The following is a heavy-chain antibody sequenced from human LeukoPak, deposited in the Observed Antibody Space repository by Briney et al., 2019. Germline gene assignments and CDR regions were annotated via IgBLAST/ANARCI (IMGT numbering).Heavy chain of an antibody. V-gene: IGHV1-2*02. CDR2: IYPNSGGT. CDR1: GYTLTVFY. D-gene: IGHD6-13*01. Sequence: ASVNVSCKASGYTLTVFYTFWVRHAPGQGLEWIGWIYPNSGGTNYAQKFQGRVTMNREMSISTAYMELSRLRSDDTAVYYCARGQQLASNWGQGTLVTVSS. CDR3: ARGQQLASN. J-gene: IGHJ4*02.